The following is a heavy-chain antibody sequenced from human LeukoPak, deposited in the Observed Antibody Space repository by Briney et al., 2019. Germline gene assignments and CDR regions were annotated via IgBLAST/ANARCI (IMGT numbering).Heavy chain of an antibody. V-gene: IGHV4-4*02. J-gene: IGHJ6*04. CDR3: ARDLYPYGLDV. CDR2: IFYSRST. CDR1: GVSFSSSDW. Sequence: PSETLSLTCTVSGVSFSSSDWWTWVRQPPGKGLEWIGEIFYSRSTNYNPSLKSRVTISIDRSKNHFSLQLSSVTAADTAVYYCARDLYPYGLDVWGKGTTVTVSS.